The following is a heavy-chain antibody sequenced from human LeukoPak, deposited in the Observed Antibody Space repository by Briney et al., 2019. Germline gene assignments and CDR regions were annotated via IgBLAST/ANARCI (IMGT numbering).Heavy chain of an antibody. V-gene: IGHV3-7*01. D-gene: IGHD2-8*01. CDR1: GFTVSSNY. Sequence: GGSLRLSCAASGFTVSSNYMSWVRQAPGKGLEWVANVKQDGSEKYYVDSVKGRFTISRDNAKNSLYLQMNSLRAEDTAVYYCASNARGVAFDIWGQGTMVTVSS. CDR2: VKQDGSEK. CDR3: ASNARGVAFDI. J-gene: IGHJ3*02.